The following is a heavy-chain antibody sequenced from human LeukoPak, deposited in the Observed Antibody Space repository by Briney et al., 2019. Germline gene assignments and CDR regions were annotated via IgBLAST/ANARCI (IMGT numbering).Heavy chain of an antibody. Sequence: QPGGSLRLSCAASGFTFSSYAMHWVRQAPGKGLEWVAVISYDGSNKYYADSVKGRFTISRDNSKNTLYLQMNSLRAEDTAVYYCASPPKLRYFGWFFGYFQHWGQGTLVTVSS. CDR3: ASPPKLRYFGWFFGYFQH. CDR1: GFTFSSYA. CDR2: ISYDGSNK. V-gene: IGHV3-30*04. J-gene: IGHJ1*01. D-gene: IGHD3-9*01.